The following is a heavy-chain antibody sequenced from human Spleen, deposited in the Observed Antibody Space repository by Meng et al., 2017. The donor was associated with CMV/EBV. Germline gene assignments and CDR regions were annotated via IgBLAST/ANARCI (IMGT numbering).Heavy chain of an antibody. D-gene: IGHD2-2*01. J-gene: IGHJ6*02. Sequence: GESLKISCAASGFTFSSYSMNWVRQAPGKGLEWVSSISSSSSYIYYADSVKGRFTISRDNAKNSLYLQMNSLRAEDTAVYYCASSPYCSSTSFCDRYYYYGMDVWGQGTTVTVSS. CDR2: ISSSSSYI. V-gene: IGHV3-21*01. CDR1: GFTFSSYS. CDR3: ASSPYCSSTSFCDRYYYYGMDV.